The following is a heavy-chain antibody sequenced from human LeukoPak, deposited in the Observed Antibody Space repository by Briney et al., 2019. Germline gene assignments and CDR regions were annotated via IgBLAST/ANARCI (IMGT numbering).Heavy chain of an antibody. D-gene: IGHD6-25*01. J-gene: IGHJ4*02. Sequence: ASVKVSCKASGYTFTHHGINWVRQAPGQGLEWMGWISAYNGDTKYAQKFQGRLTVTTDTSTSTAYMELWSLRSDDTAVYYCARDPSNSSGWRAWGDYWGQGILVTVSS. V-gene: IGHV1-18*01. CDR1: GYTFTHHG. CDR3: ARDPSNSSGWRAWGDY. CDR2: ISAYNGDT.